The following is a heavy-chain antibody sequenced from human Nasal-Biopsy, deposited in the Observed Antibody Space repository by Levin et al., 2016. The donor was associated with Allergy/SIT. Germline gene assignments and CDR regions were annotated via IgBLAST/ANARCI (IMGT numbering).Heavy chain of an antibody. V-gene: IGHV3-23*01. J-gene: IGHJ4*01. D-gene: IGHD1-26*01. CDR2: HHLGVT. Sequence: GESLKISCTASGFTFSTSSMGWVRQAPGRGLEWVSLHHLGVTYYADSVKGRFTVSRDNSRNTVYLQMNSLRAEDTGLYSCVKDRGDDWGHGTLVTVSS. CDR3: VKDRGDD. CDR1: GFTFSTSS.